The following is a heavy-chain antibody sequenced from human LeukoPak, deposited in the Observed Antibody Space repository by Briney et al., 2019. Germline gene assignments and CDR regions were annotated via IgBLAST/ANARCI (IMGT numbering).Heavy chain of an antibody. CDR1: GYTFTGYY. D-gene: IGHD6-19*01. V-gene: IGHV1-2*02. Sequence: ASVRVSCTPSGYTFTGYYLHWVRQAPGQALGWMGWISPNTGARVYAQNYQDRVTMSRDTSIDTAYMDLSSLRSDDTAVYYCARDRVGSGWPRPYYFEFWGQGTLVTVSS. CDR3: ARDRVGSGWPRPYYFEF. J-gene: IGHJ4*02. CDR2: ISPNTGAR.